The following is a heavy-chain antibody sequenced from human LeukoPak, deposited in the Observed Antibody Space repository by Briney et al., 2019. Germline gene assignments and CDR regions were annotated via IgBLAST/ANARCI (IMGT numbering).Heavy chain of an antibody. V-gene: IGHV3-74*01. CDR3: ARAGPDAFDI. Sequence: GGSLRLSCAPSGFTFSSYWMHWVRQAPGKGLMWVSRIDTDGSNTNYADSVEGRFTISRDNAKNTLYLQMNSLRAEDTAVYYCARAGPDAFDIWGQGTMVTVSS. J-gene: IGHJ3*02. CDR1: GFTFSSYW. CDR2: IDTDGSNT.